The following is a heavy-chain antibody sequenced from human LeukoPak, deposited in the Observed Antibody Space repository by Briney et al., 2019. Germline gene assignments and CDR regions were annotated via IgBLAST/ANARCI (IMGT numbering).Heavy chain of an antibody. CDR3: ASARHGDYVWDY. Sequence: GECLKTSCKGSGYSFTYWIGWVRQMPGNGLEWMGIIYSGGSHTKYSPSFQGRVTISADKSISTAYLQWSSLEASDPAMYYCASARHGDYVWDYWGQGTLVTVSS. V-gene: IGHV5-51*01. J-gene: IGHJ4*02. CDR2: IYSGGSHT. CDR1: GYSFTYW. D-gene: IGHD4-17*01.